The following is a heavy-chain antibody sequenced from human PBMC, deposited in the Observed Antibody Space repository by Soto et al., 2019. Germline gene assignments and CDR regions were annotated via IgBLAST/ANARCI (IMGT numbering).Heavy chain of an antibody. J-gene: IGHJ4*02. CDR3: AIDPRGTASRFDY. V-gene: IGHV1-46*01. CDR1: GYTFTDYY. D-gene: IGHD3-16*01. CDR2: INPTDGST. Sequence: QVQLVQSGAEVKKPGASVKVSCTASGYTFTDYYIHWVRQAPGQDLEWMGIINPTDGSTSYPQKFQARVIMTRDTSTSSVYMELSSLTSEDTAIYYCAIDPRGTASRFDYWGQGTLVTVSS.